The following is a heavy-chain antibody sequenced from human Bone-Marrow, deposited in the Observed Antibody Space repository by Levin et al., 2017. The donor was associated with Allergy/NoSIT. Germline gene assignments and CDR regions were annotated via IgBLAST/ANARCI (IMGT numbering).Heavy chain of an antibody. D-gene: IGHD3-9*01. V-gene: IGHV4-31*03. CDR1: GGSISSAGYH. CDR2: ISYRGTT. CDR3: ARLDGYYFDY. J-gene: IGHJ4*02. Sequence: SQTLSLTCTVSGGSISSAGYHWTWIRQSPGKGLEWIGYISYRGTTYYNPSLKSRLTMSLDTSEQRLSLNLNSVTAADTAIYYCARLDGYYFDYWGQGTLVTVSS.